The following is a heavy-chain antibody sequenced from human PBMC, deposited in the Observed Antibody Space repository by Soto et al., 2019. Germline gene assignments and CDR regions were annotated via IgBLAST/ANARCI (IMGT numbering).Heavy chain of an antibody. Sequence: SETLSLTCTVSGGSVNSGSYYWSWIRQPPGKGLEWIGYIYYTGSTNYNPSLKSRVTVSIDTSKKQFSLNLTSLTAADPAVYYSARGTYYYGSGSYFFDSWGQGTLVTVSS. D-gene: IGHD3-10*01. V-gene: IGHV4-61*01. CDR2: IYYTGST. J-gene: IGHJ4*01. CDR1: GGSVNSGSYY. CDR3: ARGTYYYGSGSYFFDS.